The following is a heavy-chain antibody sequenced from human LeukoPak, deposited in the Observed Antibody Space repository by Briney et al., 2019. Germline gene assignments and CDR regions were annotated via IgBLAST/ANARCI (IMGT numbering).Heavy chain of an antibody. CDR2: INHSGST. D-gene: IGHD3-10*01. J-gene: IGHJ4*02. CDR3: AMSGSGNFDY. Sequence: SETLSLTCTVSGYSISSGYYWGWIRQPPGKGLEWIGSINHSGSTNYNPSLKSRVTISVDTSKNQFSLKLSSVTAADTAVYYCAMSGSGNFDYWGQGTLVTVSS. CDR1: GYSISSGYY. V-gene: IGHV4-38-2*02.